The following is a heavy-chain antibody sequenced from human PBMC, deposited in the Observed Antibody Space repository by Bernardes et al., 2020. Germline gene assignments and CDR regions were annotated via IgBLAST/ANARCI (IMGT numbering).Heavy chain of an antibody. CDR1: GFTFSDYY. CDR2: IGSSGSII. D-gene: IGHD4-17*01. J-gene: IGHJ4*02. Sequence: GGSLRLSCAASGFTFSDYYMSWIRQAPGKGLEWVSYIGSSGSIIYYTDSVKGRFTISRDNAKNSLYLQMNSLRAEDTAVYYCARDSYGDYEFLDYWGQGTLVTVSS. V-gene: IGHV3-11*01. CDR3: ARDSYGDYEFLDY.